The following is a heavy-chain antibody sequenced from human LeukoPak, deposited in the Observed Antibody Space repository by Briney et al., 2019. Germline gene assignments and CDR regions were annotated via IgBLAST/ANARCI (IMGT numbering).Heavy chain of an antibody. CDR3: ARDMIAAAGTVGRRYYGMDV. CDR2: IYYTGST. Sequence: LETLSLTCTVSGGSISGYYWSWIRQPPGKGLEWIGYIYYTGSTNYNPSLKSRVTISVDTSKNQFSLKLSSVTAADTAVYYCARDMIAAAGTVGRRYYGMDVWGQGTTVTVSS. V-gene: IGHV4-4*08. D-gene: IGHD6-13*01. CDR1: GGSISGYY. J-gene: IGHJ6*02.